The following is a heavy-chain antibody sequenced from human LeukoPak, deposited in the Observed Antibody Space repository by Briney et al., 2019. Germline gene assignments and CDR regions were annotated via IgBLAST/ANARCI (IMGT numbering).Heavy chain of an antibody. CDR3: TMTTVTTDPDY. CDR1: GFTFSGSA. J-gene: IGHJ4*02. CDR2: IRSKANSYPT. D-gene: IGHD4-17*01. V-gene: IGHV3-73*01. Sequence: GGSLRLSCAASGFTFSGSATHWVRHASGEGREWVGRIRSKANSYPTAYAASVKGRFTISRDDSKNTAYLQMNSLKAEDTAVYYCTMTTVTTDPDYWGQGTLVTVSS.